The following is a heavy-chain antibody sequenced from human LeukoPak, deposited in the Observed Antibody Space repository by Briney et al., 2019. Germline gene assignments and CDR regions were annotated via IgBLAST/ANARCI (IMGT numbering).Heavy chain of an antibody. V-gene: IGHV1-2*02. D-gene: IGHD6-13*01. Sequence: ASLKVSCKASGYTFTGYYMHWLRQAPGQGLEWMGWINPNSGATNYAQKFQGRVTLTRDTSISTAYIELTSVRSDDTAVYFCATYGAAATVISSGLDYWGQGTLVTVSS. CDR3: ATYGAAATVISSGLDY. J-gene: IGHJ4*02. CDR1: GYTFTGYY. CDR2: INPNSGAT.